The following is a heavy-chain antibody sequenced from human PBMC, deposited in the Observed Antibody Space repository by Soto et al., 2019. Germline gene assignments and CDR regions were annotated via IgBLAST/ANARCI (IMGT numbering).Heavy chain of an antibody. V-gene: IGHV4-39*01. D-gene: IGHD1-20*01. Sequence: SQTLSLTCAVSGGSISGSYYYWGCLPQPPGKGPEWIGSVFYTGFTSYNPSIESRVSVSVDTSKNQVSLEVGGVSAADTAVYYCANDQKGDNWTYFDHWGRGTSVTVSS. CDR2: VFYTGFT. CDR3: ANDQKGDNWTYFDH. CDR1: GGSISGSYYY. J-gene: IGHJ4*03.